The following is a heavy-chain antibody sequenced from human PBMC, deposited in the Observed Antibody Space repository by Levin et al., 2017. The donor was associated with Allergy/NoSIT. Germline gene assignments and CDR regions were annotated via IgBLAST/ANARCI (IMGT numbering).Heavy chain of an antibody. J-gene: IGHJ6*03. Sequence: GGSLRLSCAASGFTFSSHAMSWVRQSPVKGLEWVSGISGSGGSTYYADSVQGRFTISRDNSKNTLYVQMNSLRAEDTAVYYCAKSYGDYEQIPYYYYYMDVWGKGTMVTVSS. V-gene: IGHV3-23*01. CDR1: GFTFSSHA. D-gene: IGHD4-17*01. CDR3: AKSYGDYEQIPYYYYYMDV. CDR2: ISGSGGST.